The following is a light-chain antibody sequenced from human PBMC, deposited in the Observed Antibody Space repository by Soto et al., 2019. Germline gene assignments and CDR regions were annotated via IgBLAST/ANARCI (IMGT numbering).Light chain of an antibody. Sequence: QSALTQPPSASGSPGQSVTISCTGTGSDVGGYNYVSWYQQHPGRAPKLMIYEVSERPSGVPDRFSGSKAGTSATLDIAGLQTGDEADYFCGAWDSSLSAVVFGGGTKVTVL. J-gene: IGLJ2*01. CDR3: GAWDSSLSAVV. CDR1: GSDVGGYNY. CDR2: EVS. V-gene: IGLV2-8*01.